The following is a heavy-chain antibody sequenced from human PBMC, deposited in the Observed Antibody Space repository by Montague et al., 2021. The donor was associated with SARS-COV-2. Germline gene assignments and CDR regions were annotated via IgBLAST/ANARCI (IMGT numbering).Heavy chain of an antibody. Sequence: SLSLSCSASGFTFSSHAMAWVRQAPGKGLEWVAGISGPGGTMFYLDSVRGRFTISRDNSKNTLYLQLQSLRADDTAIYYCEAIYYYGSGAVDDYWGQGTLVTVSS. D-gene: IGHD3-10*01. CDR1: GFTFSSHA. CDR2: ISGPGGTM. CDR3: EAIYYYGSGAVDDY. V-gene: IGHV3-23*01. J-gene: IGHJ4*02.